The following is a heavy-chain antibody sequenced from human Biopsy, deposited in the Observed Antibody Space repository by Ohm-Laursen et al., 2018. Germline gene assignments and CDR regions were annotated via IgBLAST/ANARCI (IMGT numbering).Heavy chain of an antibody. CDR3: ARDEGLLRAFDI. CDR2: IYSNGNT. J-gene: IGHJ3*02. V-gene: IGHV4-4*07. Sequence: SETLSLTCTVSGGSISGHFWSWVRQPAGKGLEWIGRIYSNGNTNYNPSLKSRVSMSVDTSKNHFSLNLTSMTAADTAVYYCARDEGLLRAFDIWGQGTLGTVSS. CDR1: GGSISGHF. D-gene: IGHD1-26*01.